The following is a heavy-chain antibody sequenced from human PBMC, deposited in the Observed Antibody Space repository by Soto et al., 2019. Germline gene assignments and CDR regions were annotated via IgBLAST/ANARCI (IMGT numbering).Heavy chain of an antibody. D-gene: IGHD3-10*01. V-gene: IGHV1-24*01. CDR2: FDPEDGET. CDR1: GYTLTELS. J-gene: IGHJ4*02. Sequence: ASVKVSCKVSGYTLTELSMHWVRQAPGKGLEWMGGFDPEDGETIYAQKFQGRVTMTEDTSTDTAYMELSSLRSEDTAVYYCATGRLLWFGESIPFDYWGQGTLVTVS. CDR3: ATGRLLWFGESIPFDY.